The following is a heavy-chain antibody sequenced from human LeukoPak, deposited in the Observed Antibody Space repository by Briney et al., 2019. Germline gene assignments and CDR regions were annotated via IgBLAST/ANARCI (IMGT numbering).Heavy chain of an antibody. D-gene: IGHD2-21*02. J-gene: IGHJ4*02. CDR1: GASISSYY. V-gene: IGHV4-59*01. Sequence: SETLSLTCTVSGASISSYYWSWIRQPPGKGLKWIGYIFYYGSTNYNPSLKSRVTISVDTSENQFSLKLKSVTAADTAVYYCARGRGDFIIFDYWGQGTLVTVSS. CDR2: IFYYGST. CDR3: ARGRGDFIIFDY.